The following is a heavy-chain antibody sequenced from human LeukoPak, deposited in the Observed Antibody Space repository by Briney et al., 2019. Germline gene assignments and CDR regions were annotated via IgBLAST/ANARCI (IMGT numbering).Heavy chain of an antibody. CDR2: IYYSGST. J-gene: IGHJ6*03. D-gene: IGHD3-22*01. V-gene: IGHV4-59*12. CDR3: ARNIDDSSGYYSYYYYYYMDV. CDR1: GGSISSYY. Sequence: PSETLSLTCTVSGGSISSYYWSWIRQPPGKGLEWIGYIYYSGSTNYNPSLKSRVTISVDTSKNQFSLKLSSVTAADTAVYYCARNIDDSSGYYSYYYYYYMDVWGKGTTVTVSS.